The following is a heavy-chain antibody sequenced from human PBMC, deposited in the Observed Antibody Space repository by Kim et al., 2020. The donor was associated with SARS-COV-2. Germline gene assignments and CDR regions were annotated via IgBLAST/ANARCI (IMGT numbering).Heavy chain of an antibody. D-gene: IGHD3-16*01. J-gene: IGHJ6*02. V-gene: IGHV6-1*01. CDR2: TYYRSKRFN. Sequence: SQTLSLTCAISGDSVSSNSGVWNWVRQSPSRGLEWVGRTYYRSKRFNDYAFSLRSRITINPDTFKNQFSLYLNSVTPEDTAVFHCVRGGKLSGMVVWGQG. CDR1: GDSVSSNSGV. CDR3: VRGGKLSGMVV.